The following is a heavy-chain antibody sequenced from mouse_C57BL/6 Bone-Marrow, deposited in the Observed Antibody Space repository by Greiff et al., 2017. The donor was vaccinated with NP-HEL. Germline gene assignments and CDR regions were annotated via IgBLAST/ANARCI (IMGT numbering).Heavy chain of an antibody. CDR1: GYSITSDY. D-gene: IGHD1-1*01. J-gene: IGHJ1*03. CDR2: ISYSGST. Sequence: EVQGVESGPGLAKPSQTLSLTCSVTGYSITSDYWNWIRKFPGNKLEYMGYISYSGSTYYNPSLKSRISITRDTSKNQYYLQLNSVTTEDTATYYCARGHDYGSSFYWYFDVWGTGTTVTVSS. CDR3: ARGHDYGSSFYWYFDV. V-gene: IGHV3-8*01.